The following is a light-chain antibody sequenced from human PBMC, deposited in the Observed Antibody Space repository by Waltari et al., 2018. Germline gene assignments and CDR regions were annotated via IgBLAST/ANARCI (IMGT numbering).Light chain of an antibody. CDR2: DVS. V-gene: IGLV2-11*01. CDR1: SSDVGGYNY. J-gene: IGLJ2*01. Sequence: QSALTQPRSVSGSPGQSVTISCTGTSSDVGGYNYLSWYQQHPGKAPKLMIYDVSQRPPGVPDRFSGSKSGNTASLTISGLQADDEADYYCCSYAGSYTFIFGGGTELTVL. CDR3: CSYAGSYTFI.